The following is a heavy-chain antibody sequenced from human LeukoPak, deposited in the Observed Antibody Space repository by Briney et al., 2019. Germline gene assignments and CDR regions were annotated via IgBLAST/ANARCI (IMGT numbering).Heavy chain of an antibody. D-gene: IGHD5-18*01. V-gene: IGHV4-34*01. Sequence: PSETLSLTCAVYVGSFRGYYWGSIRQPPGKGLEWIGEINHSGSTNYNPSLKSRVTISVDTSKNQFSLKLSSVTAADTAVYYCARSRYSYGYSLWAIDIWGQGTMVTVSS. J-gene: IGHJ3*02. CDR3: ARSRYSYGYSLWAIDI. CDR1: VGSFRGYY. CDR2: INHSGST.